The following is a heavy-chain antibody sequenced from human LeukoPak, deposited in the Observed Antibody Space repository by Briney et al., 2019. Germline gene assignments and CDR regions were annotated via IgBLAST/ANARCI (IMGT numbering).Heavy chain of an antibody. J-gene: IGHJ4*02. D-gene: IGHD3-10*01. V-gene: IGHV3-30-3*01. CDR1: GFTFSSYA. Sequence: PGGSLRLSCAASGFTFSSYAMTWVRQAPGQGLECVAVISYDGSNKYYAGSVKGRFTISRDNSKNTLYLQMNSLRAEDTAVYYCARGGTYYYGSGSYYIPTSPFDYWGQGTLVTVSS. CDR2: ISYDGSNK. CDR3: ARGGTYYYGSGSYYIPTSPFDY.